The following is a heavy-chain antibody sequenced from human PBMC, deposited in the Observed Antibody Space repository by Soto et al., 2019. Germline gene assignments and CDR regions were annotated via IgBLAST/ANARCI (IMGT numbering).Heavy chain of an antibody. CDR1: GFSLSNARMG. J-gene: IGHJ4*02. Sequence: SGPTLVNPTETLTLTCTVSGFSLSNARMGVSWIRQHPGKALEWLAHIFSNDEKSYSTSLKSSLTISNDTSKSQVVLTMTNMDSVDTATYYCALNTHWLYYWGQGTLVTVSS. CDR3: ALNTHWLYY. V-gene: IGHV2-26*01. D-gene: IGHD3-22*01. CDR2: IFSNDEK.